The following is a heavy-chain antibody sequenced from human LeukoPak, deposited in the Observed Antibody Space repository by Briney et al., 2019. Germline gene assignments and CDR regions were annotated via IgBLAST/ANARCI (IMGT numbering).Heavy chain of an antibody. D-gene: IGHD3-10*01. Sequence: SETLSLTCTVSGVSISSGAYYWTWIRLAAGKGLEWIGRIYTSGTTDYNPSLKSRVSISLDTSKNQFSLNLSSVTAADTAVYYCARDMGQTWGQGTLVTVSS. J-gene: IGHJ5*02. CDR3: ARDMGQT. V-gene: IGHV4-61*02. CDR1: GVSISSGAYY. CDR2: IYTSGTT.